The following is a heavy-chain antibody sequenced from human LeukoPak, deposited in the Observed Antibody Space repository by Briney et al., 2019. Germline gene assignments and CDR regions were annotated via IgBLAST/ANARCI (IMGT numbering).Heavy chain of an antibody. CDR1: GGSISSYY. D-gene: IGHD1-7*01. J-gene: IGHJ6*02. V-gene: IGHV4-59*01. CDR2: IYYSGST. CDR3: ARDNWNYGSSMDV. Sequence: SETLSLTCTVSGGSISSYYWSWIRQPPGKGLEWIGYIYYSGSTNYNPSLKSRVTISVDTSKNQFSLKLSSVAAADTAVYYCARDNWNYGSSMDVWGQGTTVTVSS.